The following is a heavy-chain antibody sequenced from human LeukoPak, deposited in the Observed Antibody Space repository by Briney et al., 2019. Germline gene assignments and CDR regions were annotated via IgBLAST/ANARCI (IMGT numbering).Heavy chain of an antibody. D-gene: IGHD2-2*01. CDR2: IYYSGST. CDR3: ARTLPAATDDAFDI. J-gene: IGHJ3*02. CDR1: GGSISSGGYY. Sequence: SQTLSLTCTVSGGSISSGGYYWSWIRQHPGKGLEWIGYIYYSGSTYYNPSLKSRVTISVDTSKNQFSLKLSSVTAADTAVYYCARTLPAATDDAFDIWGQGTMVTVSS. V-gene: IGHV4-31*03.